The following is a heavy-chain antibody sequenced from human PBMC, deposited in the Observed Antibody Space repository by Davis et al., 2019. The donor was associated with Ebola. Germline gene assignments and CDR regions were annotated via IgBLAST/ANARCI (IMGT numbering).Heavy chain of an antibody. CDR2: IYYSGST. V-gene: IGHV4-59*01. J-gene: IGHJ6*02. Sequence: ESLKISCSASGFTFSNAWMSWVRQAPGKGLEWIGYIYYSGSTYYNPSLKSRVTISVDTSKNQFSLKLSSVTAADTAVYYCARDQRFGSNYVYYYYGMDVWGQGTTVTVSS. CDR3: ARDQRFGSNYVYYYYGMDV. CDR1: GFTFSNAW. D-gene: IGHD4-11*01.